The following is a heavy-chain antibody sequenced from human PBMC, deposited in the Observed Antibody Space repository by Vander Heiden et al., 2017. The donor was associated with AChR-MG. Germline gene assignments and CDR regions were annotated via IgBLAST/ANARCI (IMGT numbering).Heavy chain of an antibody. CDR2: IKQDGSEK. J-gene: IGHJ3*02. CDR1: GFTFSSYW. CDR3: ARDSWDAFDI. Sequence: EVQLAESGGGLVQPGGSLRLSCADQGFTFSSYWMSWVREAPGKGVEWVANIKQDGSEKYYVDSVKGRFTISRDNAKNSLYLQMNSLRAEDTAVYYCARDSWDAFDIWGQGTMVTVSS. V-gene: IGHV3-7*01.